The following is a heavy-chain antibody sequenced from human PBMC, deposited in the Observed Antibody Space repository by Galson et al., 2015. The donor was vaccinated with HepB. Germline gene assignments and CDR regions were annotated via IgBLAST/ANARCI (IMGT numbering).Heavy chain of an antibody. V-gene: IGHV3-11*06. CDR3: ARDGSRYCSSTSCYSGYYYYGMDV. J-gene: IGHJ6*02. CDR1: GFTFSDYY. D-gene: IGHD2-2*02. Sequence: SLRLSCAASGFTFSDYYMSWLRQAPGKGLEWISYISSSNSHTNYADSVKGRFTISRDNAKNSLYLQMNSLRAEDTAVYYCARDGSRYCSSTSCYSGYYYYGMDVWGQGTTVTVSS. CDR2: ISSSNSHT.